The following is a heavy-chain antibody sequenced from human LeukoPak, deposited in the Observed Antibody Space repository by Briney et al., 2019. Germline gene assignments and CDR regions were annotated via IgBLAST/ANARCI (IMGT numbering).Heavy chain of an antibody. Sequence: GRSLRLSCAASGFTFSSYTMNWVRQAPGKGLEWVSSISSGSGYIYYADSVKGRFTITRDNAKNSLYLQMNSLRAEDTAVYYCARDPLRYSYGSYDYWGQGTLVTVSS. V-gene: IGHV3-21*01. CDR1: GFTFSSYT. D-gene: IGHD5-18*01. CDR2: ISSGSGYI. J-gene: IGHJ4*02. CDR3: ARDPLRYSYGSYDY.